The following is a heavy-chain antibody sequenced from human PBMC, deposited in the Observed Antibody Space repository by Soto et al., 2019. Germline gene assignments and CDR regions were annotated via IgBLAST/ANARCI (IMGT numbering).Heavy chain of an antibody. CDR1: GFTFSTYS. Sequence: EVQLVESGGGLVKPGGSLRLSCAASGFTFSTYSMNWVRQAPGKGLEWISSISSSGGSLSHAESVKGRFTISRDNAKNSLDLQMDRLRAEDTAVYYCARGRSINTNMDYWGQGTLVTVSS. V-gene: IGHV3-21*01. CDR3: ARGRSINTNMDY. CDR2: ISSSGGSL. J-gene: IGHJ4*02. D-gene: IGHD2-2*01.